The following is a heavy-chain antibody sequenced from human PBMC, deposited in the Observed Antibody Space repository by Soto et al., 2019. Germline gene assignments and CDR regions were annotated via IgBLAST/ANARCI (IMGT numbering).Heavy chain of an antibody. CDR2: IYWDDDK. CDR3: AHRAGLYVNWNGGCFDY. Sequence: QITLKESGPTLVQPTQTLTLTCTFSGFSLTTNGVGVGWIRQSPGKALECLALIYWDDDKRYNPSLRTRLTITKDTFRNQVVLTLTNVDPVDTATYYCAHRAGLYVNWNGGCFDYWGQGSLVTVSS. CDR1: GFSLTTNGVG. D-gene: IGHD1-1*01. J-gene: IGHJ4*02. V-gene: IGHV2-5*02.